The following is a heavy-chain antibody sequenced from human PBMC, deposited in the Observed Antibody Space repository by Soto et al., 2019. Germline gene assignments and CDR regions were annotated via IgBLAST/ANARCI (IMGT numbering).Heavy chain of an antibody. CDR2: IHPGDSDT. Sequence: GESLKISCKGSGYSFTTYWIGWVRQMPGKGLEWMGIIHPGDSDTRYSPSFQGQVTISVDRSISTAYLQWSSLKASDNAMYYCARFGRNEFYYYYGMDGWGQGTTVTVSS. CDR1: GYSFTTYW. J-gene: IGHJ6*02. D-gene: IGHD3-10*01. V-gene: IGHV5-51*01. CDR3: ARFGRNEFYYYYGMDG.